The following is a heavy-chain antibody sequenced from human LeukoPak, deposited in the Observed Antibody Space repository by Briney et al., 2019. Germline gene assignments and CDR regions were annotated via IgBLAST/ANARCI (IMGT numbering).Heavy chain of an antibody. V-gene: IGHV1-69*13. CDR1: GGTFSSYA. CDR3: ARDERYSYGVRAFDI. J-gene: IGHJ3*02. Sequence: GASVNVSFKASGGTFSSYAISWVRQAPGQGLEWMGGIIPIFGTANYAQKFQGRVTITAAESTSTAYMELSSLRSEDTAVYYCARDERYSYGVRAFDIWGQGTMVTVSS. D-gene: IGHD5-18*01. CDR2: IIPIFGTA.